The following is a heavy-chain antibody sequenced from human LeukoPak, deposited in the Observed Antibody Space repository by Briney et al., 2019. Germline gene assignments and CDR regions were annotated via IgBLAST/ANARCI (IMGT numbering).Heavy chain of an antibody. V-gene: IGHV3-74*01. CDR2: INSDGSAT. CDR3: ASDSPYYGMDV. Sequence: GGSLRLSCAASGFTFADYGMNWVRQVPGKGLLWVSRINSDGSATIYADSVRGRFTISRDNAKNTLYLQMSGLRVEDTAVYHCASDSPYYGMDVWGQGTTVTVSS. J-gene: IGHJ6*02. CDR1: GFTFADYG.